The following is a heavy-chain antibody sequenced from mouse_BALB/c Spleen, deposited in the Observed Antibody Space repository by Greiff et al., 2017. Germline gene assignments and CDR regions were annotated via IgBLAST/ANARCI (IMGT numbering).Heavy chain of an antibody. V-gene: IGHV5-17*02. Sequence: DVKLVESGGGLVQPGGSRKLSCAASGFTFSSFGMHWVRQAPEKGLEWVAYISSGSSTIYYADTVKGRFTISRDNPKNTLFLQMTSLRSEDTAMYYCARRGDYDGYYAMDYWGQGTSVTVSS. D-gene: IGHD2-4*01. CDR3: ARRGDYDGYYAMDY. CDR2: ISSGSSTI. J-gene: IGHJ4*01. CDR1: GFTFSSFG.